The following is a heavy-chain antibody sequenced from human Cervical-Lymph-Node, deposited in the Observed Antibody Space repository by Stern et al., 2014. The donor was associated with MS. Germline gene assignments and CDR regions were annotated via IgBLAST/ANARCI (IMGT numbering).Heavy chain of an antibody. D-gene: IGHD1-26*01. Sequence: VQLEESGAEVKKPGSSAKVSCKASGGTFSSYAISLVRQAPGQGLEWMGGIIPIFGTANYAQKFQGRVTITADESTSTAYMELSSLRSEDTAVYYCARGELKEGLVRGMDVWGQGTTVTVSS. J-gene: IGHJ6*02. CDR1: GGTFSSYA. CDR3: ARGELKEGLVRGMDV. V-gene: IGHV1-69*01. CDR2: IIPIFGTA.